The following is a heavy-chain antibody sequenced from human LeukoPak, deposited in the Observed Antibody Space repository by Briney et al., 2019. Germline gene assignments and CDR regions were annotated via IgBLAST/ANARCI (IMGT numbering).Heavy chain of an antibody. D-gene: IGHD3-3*01. CDR2: ISSSSSYI. Sequence: GSLRLSCAASGFTFSSYSMNWVRQAPGKGLEWVSSISSSSSYIYYADSVKGRFTISRDNSKNTLYLQMNSLRAEDTAVYYCATSNYDFWSGSNWFDPWGQGTLVTVSS. J-gene: IGHJ5*02. CDR1: GFTFSSYS. CDR3: ATSNYDFWSGSNWFDP. V-gene: IGHV3-21*01.